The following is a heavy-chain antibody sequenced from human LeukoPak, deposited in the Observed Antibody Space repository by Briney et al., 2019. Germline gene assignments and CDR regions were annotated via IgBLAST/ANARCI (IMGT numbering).Heavy chain of an antibody. J-gene: IGHJ4*02. V-gene: IGHV1-3*01. CDR1: GYTLTSYA. CDR3: ARGGSRMTTFYIIDY. Sequence: ASVKVSCKASGYTLTSYAIHWVRQAPGQRPEWMGWINAGNGNTKYSQKFQGRVTITRDTSANTAYMELSSLRFEDTAVYYCARGGSRMTTFYIIDYWGQGTLVTVSS. D-gene: IGHD4-11*01. CDR2: INAGNGNT.